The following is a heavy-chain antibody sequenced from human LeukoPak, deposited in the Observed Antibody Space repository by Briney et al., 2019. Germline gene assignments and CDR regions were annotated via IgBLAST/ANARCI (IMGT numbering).Heavy chain of an antibody. CDR1: GGSFSGYY. Sequence: SETLSLTCAVYGGSFSGYYWSWIRQPPGKGLEWIGEINHSASTNYNPSLKSRVTISVDTSKNQFSLKLSSVTTADTAVYYCARRYYDFWSGYYPLGVYFDYWGQGTLVTVSS. CDR2: INHSAST. D-gene: IGHD3-3*01. J-gene: IGHJ4*02. CDR3: ARRYYDFWSGYYPLGVYFDY. V-gene: IGHV4-34*01.